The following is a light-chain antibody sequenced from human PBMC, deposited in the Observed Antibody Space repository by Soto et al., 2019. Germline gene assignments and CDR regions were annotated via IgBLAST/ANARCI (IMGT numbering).Light chain of an antibody. J-gene: IGKJ4*01. V-gene: IGKV3-11*01. Sequence: ESVLTQSPATLSLSPGERATLXXRASQSVTNSLAWYQQKPGQAPRXLVYDASNRATGIPTRFSGSGSGTDFTLTISSLEPEDFAVYYCQQHISWPLTFGGGTKVDIK. CDR3: QQHISWPLT. CDR2: DAS. CDR1: QSVTNS.